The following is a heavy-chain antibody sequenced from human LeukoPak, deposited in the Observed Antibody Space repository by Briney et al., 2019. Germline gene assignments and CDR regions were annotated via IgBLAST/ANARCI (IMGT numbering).Heavy chain of an antibody. CDR1: GYTFTSRG. J-gene: IGHJ4*02. D-gene: IGHD6-19*01. CDR2: INYDSGNT. V-gene: IGHV1-18*04. Sequence: ASVKVSCKASGYTFTSRGISWVRQAPGQGGEGMGWINYDSGNTNYAQKFQGRLTMTTDTSTSTAYMELRSLRSDDTAVYYCARDEVSGGWYNHWGQGTLVTVSS. CDR3: ARDEVSGGWYNH.